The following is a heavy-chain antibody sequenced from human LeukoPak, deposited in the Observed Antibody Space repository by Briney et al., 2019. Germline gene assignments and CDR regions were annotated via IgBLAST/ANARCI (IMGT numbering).Heavy chain of an antibody. Sequence: SETLSLXCTVSGGSISSYFWSWIRQPPGKGLEWMGYIYYSGRTNCNPSLKSRVTISVDTSKNQFSLKLSSVTAADTAVYYCARAPGSGHYGDSRFGFDPWGQGTLVTVSS. J-gene: IGHJ5*02. CDR3: ARAPGSGHYGDSRFGFDP. CDR2: IYYSGRT. V-gene: IGHV4-59*01. CDR1: GGSISSYF. D-gene: IGHD4-17*01.